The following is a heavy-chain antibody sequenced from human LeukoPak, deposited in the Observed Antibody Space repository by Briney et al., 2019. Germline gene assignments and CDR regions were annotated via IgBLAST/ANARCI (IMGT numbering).Heavy chain of an antibody. CDR1: GFTFSSYA. CDR3: ARDSIAVAGFDY. J-gene: IGHJ4*02. V-gene: IGHV3-30-3*01. D-gene: IGHD6-19*01. Sequence: GGSLRLSCAASGFTFSSYAMHWVRQAPGKGLEWVAVISYDGSNKYYADSVKGRFTISRDNSKNTLHLQMNSLRAEDTAVYYCARDSIAVAGFDYWGQGTLVTASS. CDR2: ISYDGSNK.